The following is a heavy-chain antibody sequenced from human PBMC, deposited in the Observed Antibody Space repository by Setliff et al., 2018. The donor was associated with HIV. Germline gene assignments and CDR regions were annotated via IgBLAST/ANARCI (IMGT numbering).Heavy chain of an antibody. J-gene: IGHJ2*01. Sequence: AGESLKISCSGSGFVFGTYALHWVRQAPGKGLQYISAITSDGNNTYYADSVKGRFTISRDNSKKTLFLQMDSLRIDDTAIYYCVKERWSTRYFDLWGRGSLVTVSS. D-gene: IGHD6-13*01. CDR1: GFVFGTYA. CDR2: ITSDGNNT. V-gene: IGHV3-64D*08. CDR3: VKERWSTRYFDL.